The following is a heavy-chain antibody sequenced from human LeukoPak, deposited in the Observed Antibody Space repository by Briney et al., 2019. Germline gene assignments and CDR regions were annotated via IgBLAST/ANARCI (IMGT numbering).Heavy chain of an antibody. CDR2: IGTAGDP. V-gene: IGHV3-13*05. Sequence: GGTLSISSAAYGFTFSSYDMQWVRQATGKGMEWLSAIGTAGDPYYPSSVNGRFTISRANAKNSLYLQMNSLRAEDTAVYYCARAGMDCSSTSCYLSGFDIWGQGTMVTVSS. D-gene: IGHD2-2*01. CDR3: ARAGMDCSSTSCYLSGFDI. J-gene: IGHJ3*02. CDR1: GFTFSSYD.